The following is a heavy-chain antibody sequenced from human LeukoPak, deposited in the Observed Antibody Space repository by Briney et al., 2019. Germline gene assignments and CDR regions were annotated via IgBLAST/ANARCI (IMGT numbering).Heavy chain of an antibody. CDR2: IWYDGSDK. V-gene: IGHV3-33*01. CDR1: GFTFSSYG. D-gene: IGHD6-13*01. J-gene: IGHJ4*02. Sequence: GGSLRLSCAASGFTFSSYGMHWVRQAPGMGLEWVAVIWYDGSDKYYAESVKGRFTISRDNSKNTLYLQMNSLRAEDTAVYYCARDRYTSSWRTMDXWGQGTLVTVSS. CDR3: ARDRYTSSWRTMDX.